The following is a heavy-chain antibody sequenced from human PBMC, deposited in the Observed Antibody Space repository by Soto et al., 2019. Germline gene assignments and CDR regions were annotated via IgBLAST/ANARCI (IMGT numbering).Heavy chain of an antibody. CDR3: ASYDSSGYYFPLGAFDI. D-gene: IGHD3-22*01. CDR2: IIPIFGTA. J-gene: IGHJ3*02. Sequence: ASVKVSCKASGGTFSSYAISWVRQAPGQGLEWMGGIIPIFGTANYAQKFQGRVTITADESTSTAYMELSSLRSEDTAVYYCASYDSSGYYFPLGAFDIWGQGTMVTVSS. CDR1: GGTFSSYA. V-gene: IGHV1-69*13.